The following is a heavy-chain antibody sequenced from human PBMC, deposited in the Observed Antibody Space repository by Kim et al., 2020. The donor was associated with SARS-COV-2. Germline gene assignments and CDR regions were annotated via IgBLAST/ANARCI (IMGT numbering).Heavy chain of an antibody. V-gene: IGHV3-15*01. CDR3: TTLAVAGL. CDR2: IKTKTDGEPT. Sequence: GGSLRLSCAASGFTFSNAWMNWVRQAPGKGLEWVGRIKTKTDGEPTDYAAPVKGRFSISRDDSKNTVYRQMSSLKTEDTAMYFFTTLAVAGLWGQGTPVT. J-gene: IGHJ4*02. D-gene: IGHD6-19*01. CDR1: GFTFSNAW.